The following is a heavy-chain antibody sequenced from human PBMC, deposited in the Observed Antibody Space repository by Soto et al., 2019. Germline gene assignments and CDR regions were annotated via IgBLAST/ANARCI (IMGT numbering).Heavy chain of an antibody. Sequence: SVKVSCKASGGTFSSYAISWVRQAPGQGLEWMGGIIPIFGTANYAQKFQGRVTITADESTSTAYMELSSLRSEDTAVYYCARSTSSGPNWFDPWGQGTLVTVSS. J-gene: IGHJ5*02. CDR2: IIPIFGTA. CDR3: ARSTSSGPNWFDP. D-gene: IGHD6-19*01. V-gene: IGHV1-69*13. CDR1: GGTFSSYA.